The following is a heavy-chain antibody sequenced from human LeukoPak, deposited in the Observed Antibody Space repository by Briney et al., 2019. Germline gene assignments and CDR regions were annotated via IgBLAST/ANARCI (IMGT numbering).Heavy chain of an antibody. CDR1: GGSISSGGYY. V-gene: IGHV4-61*08. D-gene: IGHD4-23*01. CDR2: IYYNGST. Sequence: SQTLSLTCTVSGGSISSGGYYWSWIRQPPGKGLEWIGYIYYNGSTNYNPSLKSRVTISVDTSKNQFSLKLNSVTAADTAVYYCARVRYGGNSPYNWFDPWGQGTLVTVSS. J-gene: IGHJ5*02. CDR3: ARVRYGGNSPYNWFDP.